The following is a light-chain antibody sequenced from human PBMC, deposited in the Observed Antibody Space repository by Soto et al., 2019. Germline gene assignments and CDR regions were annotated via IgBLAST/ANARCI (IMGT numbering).Light chain of an antibody. Sequence: QSVLTQPPSMSGAPGQRVTISCTGRSSNIGAGYDVHWYQQHPGTAPKLLIFDNNNRPSGVPDRFSGSKSDSSASLAITGLQAEDEADYDCQSFDTSLSGFVVFGGGTQLNVL. J-gene: IGLJ2*01. CDR1: SSNIGAGYD. V-gene: IGLV1-40*01. CDR3: QSFDTSLSGFVV. CDR2: DNN.